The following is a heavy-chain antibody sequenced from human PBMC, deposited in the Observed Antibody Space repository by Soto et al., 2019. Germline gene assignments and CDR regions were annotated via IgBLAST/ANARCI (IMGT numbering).Heavy chain of an antibody. Sequence: QITLKESGPTLVNPTQTLTLTCTFSGFSLSTSGVGVGWIRQPPGKALEWLALIYWNDDKRYSPSLKSRLTITKDTSKNQVVLTMTNMDPVDTATYYCAPSFTYGSGKGAFDIWGQGTMVTVSS. D-gene: IGHD3-10*01. CDR1: GFSLSTSGVG. J-gene: IGHJ3*02. V-gene: IGHV2-5*01. CDR3: APSFTYGSGKGAFDI. CDR2: IYWNDDK.